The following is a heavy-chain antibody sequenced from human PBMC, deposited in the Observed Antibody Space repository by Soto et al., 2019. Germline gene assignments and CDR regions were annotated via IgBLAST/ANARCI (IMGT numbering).Heavy chain of an antibody. J-gene: IGHJ6*02. V-gene: IGHV5-10-1*01. Sequence: PGESLKISCKGSGYSFTSYWISWVRQMPGKGLEWMGRIDPSDSYTNYSPSFQGHVTISADKSISTAYLQWSSLKASDTAMYYCARHAVGARPHHNTGGMDVWGQGTTVTVSS. CDR3: ARHAVGARPHHNTGGMDV. CDR1: GYSFTSYW. CDR2: IDPSDSYT. D-gene: IGHD1-26*01.